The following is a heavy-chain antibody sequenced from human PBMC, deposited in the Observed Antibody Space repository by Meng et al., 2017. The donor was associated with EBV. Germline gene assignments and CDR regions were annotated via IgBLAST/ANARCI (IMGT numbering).Heavy chain of an antibody. CDR3: AKATYTTGFNWFDP. D-gene: IGHD3-16*01. J-gene: IGHJ5*02. CDR1: GFIFDSYT. V-gene: IGHV3-23*04. CDR2: ISGSGGST. Sequence: LVGAGGGLVTPWGSLELSCSASGFIFDSYTMSWVRHAPGKGLEWVSSISGSGGSTYYADSVKGRFTISRDNSKNTLYLQMNSLRAEDTAIYYCAKATYTTGFNWFDPWGQGTLVTVSS.